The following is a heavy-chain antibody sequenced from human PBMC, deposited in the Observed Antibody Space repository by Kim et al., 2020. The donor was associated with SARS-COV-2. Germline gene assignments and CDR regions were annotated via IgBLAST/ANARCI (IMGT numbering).Heavy chain of an antibody. CDR3: AREGRHCSGTACYLFDY. CDR2: ISSNGADT. CDR1: GFIFDTYA. Sequence: GGSLRLSCVASGFIFDTYAMHWVRQTPGKGLEYVSAISSNGADTYYADSVKGRFTISRDNSKNTLYLQMGSLRAEDMAVYYCAREGRHCSGTACYLFDYWGQGTLVAVSS. J-gene: IGHJ4*02. V-gene: IGHV3-64*02. D-gene: IGHD2-2*01.